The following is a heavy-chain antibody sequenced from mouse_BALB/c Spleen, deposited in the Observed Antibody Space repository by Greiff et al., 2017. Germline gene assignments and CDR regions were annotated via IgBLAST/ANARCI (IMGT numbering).Heavy chain of an antibody. Sequence: EVKLVESGGGLVKPGGSLKLSCAASGFTFSSYAMSWVRRTPEKRLEWVASISSGGSTYYPDSVKGRFTISRDNARNILYLQMSSLRSEDTAMYYCARSPPGRTWFAYWGQGTLVTVSA. J-gene: IGHJ3*01. CDR2: ISSGGST. CDR1: GFTFSSYA. V-gene: IGHV5-6-5*01. D-gene: IGHD1-1*01. CDR3: ARSPPGRTWFAY.